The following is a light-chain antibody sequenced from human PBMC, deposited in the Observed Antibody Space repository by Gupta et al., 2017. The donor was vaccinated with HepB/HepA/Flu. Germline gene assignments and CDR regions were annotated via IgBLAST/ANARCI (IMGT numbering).Light chain of an antibody. CDR1: ESISDW. Sequence: DIQMTQSPSTLSASVGDRVTITCRASESISDWLAWYQHKPGKAPKLLIYRASTLESGVPSRFSDSGSGTEFTLTISSLQPDDYATYYCHQYNSYSLTFGGGTKVE. CDR2: RAS. J-gene: IGKJ4*01. V-gene: IGKV1-5*03. CDR3: HQYNSYSLT.